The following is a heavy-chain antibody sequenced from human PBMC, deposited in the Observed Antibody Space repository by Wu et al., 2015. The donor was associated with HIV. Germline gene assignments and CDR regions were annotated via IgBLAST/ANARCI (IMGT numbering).Heavy chain of an antibody. CDR2: MNPKTGNT. Sequence: QVQLVQSGAEVKKPGASVKVSCTASGYTFSSYDINWVRQATGQGLEWMGWMNPKTGNTGQAQKFQGRVTLTRNTSIRTAYMELSSLRPEDTAVYYCARQRAYTSGWCIYDYWGQGTLVTVSS. CDR1: GYTFSSYD. D-gene: IGHD6-19*01. V-gene: IGHV1-8*01. J-gene: IGHJ4*02. CDR3: ARQRAYTSGWCIYDY.